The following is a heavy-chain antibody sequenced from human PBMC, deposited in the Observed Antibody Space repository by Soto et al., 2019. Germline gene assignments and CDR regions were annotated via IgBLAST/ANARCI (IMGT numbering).Heavy chain of an antibody. CDR3: ARRPHDYGVE. CDR1: SGSISGYTYY. V-gene: IGHV4-39*01. Sequence: QVQLQESGPGLVKPSETLSLTCTVSSGSISGYTYYWGWIRQPPGKGLEWIGSVYYSGSTYYNPSLKSRLTISVDTSTNQFSLKLSSVTAADTAVYYCARRPHDYGVEWGQGTLVTVSS. D-gene: IGHD4-17*01. CDR2: VYYSGST. J-gene: IGHJ4*02.